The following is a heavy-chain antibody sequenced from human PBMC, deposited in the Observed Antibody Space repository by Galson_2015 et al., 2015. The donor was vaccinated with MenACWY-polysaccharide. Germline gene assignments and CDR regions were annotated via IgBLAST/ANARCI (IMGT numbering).Heavy chain of an antibody. CDR3: AREDSGGYYQLDY. Sequence: SLRLSCAASGFTFSSYSTNWVRQAPGKGLEWVSSISSSGSHIYYADSVKGRFTISRDNAKNSLYLQMNSLRAEDTAVYYCAREDSGGYYQLDYWGQGTLVTVSS. V-gene: IGHV3-21*01. CDR1: GFTFSSYS. CDR2: ISSSGSHI. D-gene: IGHD3-22*01. J-gene: IGHJ4*02.